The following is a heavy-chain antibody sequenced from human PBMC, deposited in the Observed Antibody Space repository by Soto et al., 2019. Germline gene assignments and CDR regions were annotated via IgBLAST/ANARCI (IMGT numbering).Heavy chain of an antibody. CDR3: AKDSISYQGIYDAFDV. Sequence: GGSLRLCCEASGFTFSNYAMAWVRQTPGEGPEWVSTIGGGDDIFYAESVQGRFIISRDDSRSTMYLQMDNLRVENTAIYFCAKDSISYQGIYDAFDVPGQGTVVTVSS. CDR1: GFTFSNYA. CDR2: IGGGDDI. V-gene: IGHV3-23*01. D-gene: IGHD3-3*02. J-gene: IGHJ3*01.